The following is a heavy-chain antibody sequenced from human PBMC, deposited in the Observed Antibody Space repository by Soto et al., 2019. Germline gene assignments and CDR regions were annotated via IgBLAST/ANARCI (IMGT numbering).Heavy chain of an antibody. V-gene: IGHV1-18*01. Sequence: QVQLVQSGAEVKKPGASVKVSCKASGYTFTSYGISWVRQAPGQGLEWMGWISAYNGNTNYAQKLQGRVTMTTDTSTSTAYMELRSLRSDDTAVYYCARDRGNALGYCSGGSCYSFQHWGQGTLVTVSS. J-gene: IGHJ1*01. CDR1: GYTFTSYG. CDR2: ISAYNGNT. CDR3: ARDRGNALGYCSGGSCYSFQH. D-gene: IGHD2-15*01.